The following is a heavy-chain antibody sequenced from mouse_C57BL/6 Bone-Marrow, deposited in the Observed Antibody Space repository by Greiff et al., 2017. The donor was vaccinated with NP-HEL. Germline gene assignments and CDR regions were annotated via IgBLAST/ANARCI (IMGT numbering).Heavy chain of an antibody. J-gene: IGHJ4*01. V-gene: IGHV3-8*01. Sequence: EVKLLESGPGLAKPSQTLSLTCSVTGYSITSDYWNWIRKFPGNKLEYMGYISYSGSTYYNPSHKSRISITRDTSKNQYYLQLNSVTTEDTATYYCARSPLWLRRNYYAMDYWGQGTSVTVSS. CDR1: GYSITSDY. CDR3: ARSPLWLRRNYYAMDY. CDR2: ISYSGST. D-gene: IGHD2-2*01.